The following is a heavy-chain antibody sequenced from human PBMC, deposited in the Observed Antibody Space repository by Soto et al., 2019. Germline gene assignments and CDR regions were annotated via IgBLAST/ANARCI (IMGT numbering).Heavy chain of an antibody. D-gene: IGHD4-17*01. CDR2: IWYDGSNK. CDR1: GFTFSSYG. CDR3: ARDFLDGDYFDY. V-gene: IGHV3-33*01. Sequence: PGGSLRLSCAASGFTFSSYGIHWVRQAPGKGLEWVAVIWYDGSNKYYADSVKGRFTISRDNSKNTLYLQMNSLRAEDTAVYYCARDFLDGDYFDYWGQGTLVTVSS. J-gene: IGHJ4*02.